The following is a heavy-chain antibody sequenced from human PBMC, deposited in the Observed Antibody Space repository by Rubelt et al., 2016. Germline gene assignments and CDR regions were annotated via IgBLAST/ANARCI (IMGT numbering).Heavy chain of an antibody. CDR1: GFTLSSYW. CDR2: INSDGSIT. J-gene: IGHJ4*02. CDR3: AKEIRGLVGAASAFDD. Sequence: EAQLVESGGGLVQPGGSLRLSCAASGFTLSSYWMHWVRQAPGKGLVWVSRINSDGSITSYADSVKGRFTISRDNAKNALVLKLNSLGAEVTAVYYCAKEIRGLVGAASAFDDWGQGTLVTVSS. D-gene: IGHD1-26*01. V-gene: IGHV3-74*01.